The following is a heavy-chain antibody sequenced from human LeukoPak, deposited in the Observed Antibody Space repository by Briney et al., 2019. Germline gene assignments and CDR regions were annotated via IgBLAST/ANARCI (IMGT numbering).Heavy chain of an antibody. Sequence: GGSLRLSCAASGFTFSSYGMHWVRQAPGKGLEWVAVIWYDGSNKYYADSVKGRFTISRDNSKNTLYLQMNSLRAEDTAVYYCAKLHTVTTAFLGLDAFDIWGQGTMVTVSS. CDR1: GFTFSSYG. J-gene: IGHJ3*02. CDR3: AKLHTVTTAFLGLDAFDI. CDR2: IWYDGSNK. V-gene: IGHV3-33*06. D-gene: IGHD4-17*01.